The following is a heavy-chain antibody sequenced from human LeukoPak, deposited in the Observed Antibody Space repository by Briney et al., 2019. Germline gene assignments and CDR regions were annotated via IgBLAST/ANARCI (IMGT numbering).Heavy chain of an antibody. D-gene: IGHD6-13*01. CDR3: AKKGVGTYSSSWQQAGVNWFDP. Sequence: PGGSLRLSCAASGFTFSSYAMSWVRQAPGKGLEWVSAISGSGGSTYYADSVKGRFTISRDNSKNTLYLQMNSLRAEDTAVYYCAKKGVGTYSSSWQQAGVNWFDPLGPGNPGHRLL. CDR2: ISGSGGST. V-gene: IGHV3-23*01. J-gene: IGHJ5*02. CDR1: GFTFSSYA.